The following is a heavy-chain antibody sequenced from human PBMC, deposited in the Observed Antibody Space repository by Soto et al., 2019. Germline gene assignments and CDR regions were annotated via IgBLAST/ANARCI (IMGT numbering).Heavy chain of an antibody. CDR3: ARLTYYYDSSGYYPENVDY. CDR2: IYYSGST. V-gene: IGHV4-39*01. CDR1: GVSISSSSYY. Sequence: SETLSLTCTVSGVSISSSSYYWGWIRQPPGKGLEWIGSIYYSGSTYYNPSLKSRVTISVDTSKNQFSLKLSSVTAADTAVYYCARLTYYYDSSGYYPENVDYWGQGTLVTVSS. D-gene: IGHD3-22*01. J-gene: IGHJ4*02.